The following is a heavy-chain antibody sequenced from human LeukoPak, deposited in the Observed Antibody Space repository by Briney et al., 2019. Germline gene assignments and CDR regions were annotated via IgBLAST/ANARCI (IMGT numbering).Heavy chain of an antibody. CDR1: GFTVSSNY. J-gene: IGHJ3*02. Sequence: AGGSLRLSCAASGFTVSSNYMSWVRQAPGKGLEWVSVICSGGSTYYADSVKGRFTISRDNSKNTLYLQMNSLRAEDTAVYYCARDRSGSSGWYDAFDIWGQGTMVTVSS. V-gene: IGHV3-53*01. D-gene: IGHD6-19*01. CDR3: ARDRSGSSGWYDAFDI. CDR2: ICSGGST.